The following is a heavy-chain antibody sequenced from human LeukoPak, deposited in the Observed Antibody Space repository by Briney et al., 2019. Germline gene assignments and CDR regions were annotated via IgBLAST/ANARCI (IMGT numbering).Heavy chain of an antibody. J-gene: IGHJ4*02. CDR3: ARDLLEWYFDY. V-gene: IGHV3-66*01. D-gene: IGHD3-3*01. CDR2: IYSGGST. Sequence: QPGGPLRLSCAASGLTVSSTYMSWVRQTPGKGLEWVSVIYSGGSTYYADSVKGRFTISRDNSKNTLYLQMNSLRAEDTAVYYCARDLLEWYFDYWGQGTLVTVSS. CDR1: GLTVSSTY.